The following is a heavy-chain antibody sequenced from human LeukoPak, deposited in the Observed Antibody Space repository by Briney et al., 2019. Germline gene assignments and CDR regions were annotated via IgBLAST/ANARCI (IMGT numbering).Heavy chain of an antibody. Sequence: SETLSLTCTVSGDSISSVNSYWTWIRQPAGKGLEWIGLIYTSGTTNYNPSLKSRLTISLGTSKNQFSLRLTSVAAADTAIYYCAREFHYWGQGTLVTVSS. CDR3: AREFHY. V-gene: IGHV4-61*02. J-gene: IGHJ4*02. CDR1: GDSISSVNSY. CDR2: IYTSGTT.